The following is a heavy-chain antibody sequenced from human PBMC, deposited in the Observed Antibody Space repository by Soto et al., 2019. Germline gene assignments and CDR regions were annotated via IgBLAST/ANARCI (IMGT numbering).Heavy chain of an antibody. V-gene: IGHV5-10-1*01. CDR1: GYTFTSHW. J-gene: IGHJ5*01. D-gene: IGHD3-3*01. CDR3: ARHETPLRYDFRTGCIDS. Sequence: GESLKISCKGSGYTFTSHWISWVRQMPGKGLEWMGRIDPGDSYTNYSPSFQGHVTISADKSISTAYLQWSGLKASDTALYYCARHETPLRYDFRTGCIDSWGHGTLVTVSS. CDR2: IDPGDSYT.